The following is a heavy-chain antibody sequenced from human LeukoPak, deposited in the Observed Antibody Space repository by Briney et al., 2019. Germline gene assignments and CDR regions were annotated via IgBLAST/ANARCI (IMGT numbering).Heavy chain of an antibody. J-gene: IGHJ4*02. CDR2: ITPSGGST. V-gene: IGHV1-46*01. CDR1: GHTLTSYH. CDR3: ARAYGDNNGDGVDY. Sequence: PRASVNVPRKAPGHTLTSYHMHWARNAPGQRLEGMGIITPSGGSTRYAQKFQGRVTMTRDMSTSTVYMELSSLRSEDTAVYYCARAYGDNNGDGVDYWGQGTLVTVSS. D-gene: IGHD4-17*01.